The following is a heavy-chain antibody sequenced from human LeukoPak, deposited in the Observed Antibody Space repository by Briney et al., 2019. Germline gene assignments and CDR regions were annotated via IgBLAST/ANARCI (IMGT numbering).Heavy chain of an antibody. D-gene: IGHD3-10*01. CDR2: ISSSSSTI. J-gene: IGHJ4*02. CDR3: ASSFYGSGSYYTFDY. CDR1: GFTFSSYS. V-gene: IGHV3-48*02. Sequence: PGGSLRLSCAASGFTFSSYSMNWVRQAPGKGLEWVSYISSSSSTIYYADSVKGRFTISRDNAKNSLYLQMNSLRDEDTAVYYCASSFYGSGSYYTFDYWGQGTLVTVSS.